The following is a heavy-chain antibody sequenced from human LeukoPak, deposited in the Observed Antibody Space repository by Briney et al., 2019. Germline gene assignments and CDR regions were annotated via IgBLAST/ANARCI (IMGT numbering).Heavy chain of an antibody. J-gene: IGHJ4*02. D-gene: IGHD6-13*01. Sequence: GASVTVSFTVSGYTLTELSMHWVRQAPAKGQERMGWINPNSGGTKYSEKCEGRVAMTRDTSISTAYMEFSRLRSDDRAVYYCARDEGGAAAGPFDYWGQGTLVTVSS. CDR3: ARDEGGAAAGPFDY. CDR2: INPNSGGT. V-gene: IGHV1-2*02. CDR1: GYTLTELS.